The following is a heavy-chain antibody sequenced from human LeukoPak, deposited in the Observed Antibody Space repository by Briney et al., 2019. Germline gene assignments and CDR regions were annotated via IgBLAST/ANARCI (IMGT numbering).Heavy chain of an antibody. CDR2: INPNGGGT. V-gene: IGHV1-2*06. J-gene: IGHJ4*02. Sequence: ASVKDSCKASGYTFTGYYIHWVRQAPGQGLEWMGRINPNGGGTNYAQKFQGRVTMTSDTSISTAYMELSRLRSDDTAVYYCARERKITIFGVACDYWGQGTLVTVSS. CDR3: ARERKITIFGVACDY. D-gene: IGHD3-3*01. CDR1: GYTFTGYY.